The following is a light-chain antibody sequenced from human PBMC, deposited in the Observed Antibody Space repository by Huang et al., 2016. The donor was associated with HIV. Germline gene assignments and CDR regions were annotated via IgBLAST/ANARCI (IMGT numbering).Light chain of an antibody. CDR1: QSVLDSSNKKNY. CDR2: WAS. J-gene: IGKJ1*01. Sequence: DIVMTQSPDSLPVSLGERATINCKSSQSVLDSSNKKNYLAWYHQKPGQPPKLLLYWASVRESGVPDRCRGSGSGTEFTLTINNLQAEDVAVYYCQQYYSTPAFGQGTNVDI. V-gene: IGKV4-1*01. CDR3: QQYYSTPA.